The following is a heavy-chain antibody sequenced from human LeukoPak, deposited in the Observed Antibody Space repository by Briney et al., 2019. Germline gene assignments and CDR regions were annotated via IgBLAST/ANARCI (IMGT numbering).Heavy chain of an antibody. D-gene: IGHD3-3*01. CDR1: GFKFEGYA. V-gene: IGHV3-43*02. J-gene: IGHJ3*01. CDR3: VKDDLCPECAFDV. CDR2: ISGDGGNT. Sequence: GGSLRLSCAASGFKFEGYAMHWVRQRPGKGLEWVSLISGDGGNTYYADSVKGRFTISRDNSKNSLYLQMKSLRTEDTALYYCVKDDLCPECAFDVWGQGTMVTVSS.